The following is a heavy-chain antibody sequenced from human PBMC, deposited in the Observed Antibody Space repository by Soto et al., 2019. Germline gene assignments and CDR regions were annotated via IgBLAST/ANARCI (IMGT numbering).Heavy chain of an antibody. J-gene: IGHJ5*02. CDR2: INPSGSST. Sequence: QVQLVQSGAEVKQPGASVKVSCKASGCTFSSYYMHWVRQAPGQGLEWMGIINPSGSSTDYAQKFQGRVTLTRDTSTSTVSMELSGLRSEDTAVYYRARANSERNSWWFDPWGQGTQVTVSS. CDR1: GCTFSSYY. V-gene: IGHV1-46*01. CDR3: ARANSERNSWWFDP. D-gene: IGHD1-26*01.